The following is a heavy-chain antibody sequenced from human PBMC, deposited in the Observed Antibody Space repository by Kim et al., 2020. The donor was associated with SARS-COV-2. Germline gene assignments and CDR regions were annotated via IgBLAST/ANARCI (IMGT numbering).Heavy chain of an antibody. J-gene: IGHJ4*01. V-gene: IGHV3-23*01. CDR1: GFTFSSYA. CDR2: ISGNGADT. Sequence: GGSLRLSCAASGFTFSSYAMTWVRQAPGKGLEWVSSISGNGADTSHADSVKRRFTISRDNSMNTLPLQMISLEAEDTAIYYCARASGGYYETSGYPFDYWGHGTLVTVSS. D-gene: IGHD3-16*01. CDR3: ARASGGYYETSGYPFDY.